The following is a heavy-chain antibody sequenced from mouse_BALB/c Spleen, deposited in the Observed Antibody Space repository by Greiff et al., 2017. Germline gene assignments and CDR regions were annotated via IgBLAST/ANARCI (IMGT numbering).Heavy chain of an antibody. D-gene: IGHD1-1*02. CDR3: TRTRVDEYYYAMAY. CDR1: GYTFTSYW. V-gene: IGHV1S127*01. J-gene: IGHJ4*01. CDR2: IDPSDSYT. Sequence: QVQLQQPGAELVKPGASVKMSCKASGYTFTSYWMHWVKQRPGQGLEWIGVIDPSDSYTSYNQKFKGKATLTVDTSSSTAYMQLSSLTSEDSAVYYCTRTRVDEYYYAMAYWGQGTSVTVSA.